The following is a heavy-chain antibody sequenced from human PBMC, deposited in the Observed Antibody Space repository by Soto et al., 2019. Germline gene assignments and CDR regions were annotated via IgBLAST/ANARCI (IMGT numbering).Heavy chain of an antibody. V-gene: IGHV1-69*01. CDR3: ARRRGDQEFEVVPAANHFEY. Sequence: QVQLVQSGAEVKKPGSSVKVSCKASGGTFSNSAISWVRQAPGQGLEWMGGIIPIFATPKYAQQFPGRVSMTADESTSTAYMEFSSLRSEDKAVYYCARRRGDQEFEVVPAANHFEYWGQGTLVTVSS. CDR1: GGTFSNSA. D-gene: IGHD2-2*01. J-gene: IGHJ4*02. CDR2: IIPIFATP.